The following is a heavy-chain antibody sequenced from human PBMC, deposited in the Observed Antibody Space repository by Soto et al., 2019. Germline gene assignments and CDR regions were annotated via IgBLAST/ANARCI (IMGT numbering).Heavy chain of an antibody. CDR3: ARDLSGWVLYYYYYGMDV. V-gene: IGHV3-7*01. Sequence: PVGSLRLSCAASGFTFSSYWMSWVRQAPGKGLEWVANIKQDGSEKYYVDSVKGRFTISRDNAKNSLYLQMNSLRAEDTAVYYCARDLSGWVLYYYYYGMDVWGQGTTVTVSS. J-gene: IGHJ6*02. CDR1: GFTFSSYW. CDR2: IKQDGSEK. D-gene: IGHD6-19*01.